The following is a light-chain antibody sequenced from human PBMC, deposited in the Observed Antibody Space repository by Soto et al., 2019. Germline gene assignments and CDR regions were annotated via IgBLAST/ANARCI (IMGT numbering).Light chain of an antibody. V-gene: IGLV1-47*01. CDR1: RSNIGNNY. CDR2: KNY. Sequence: QSVLTQPPSASGTPGQRVTISCSGSRSNIGNNYVCWYQQVPGTAPKLLIYKNYQRPSGVPDRFSGAKAGTSASRAISGLRSEDEAEYYCAAWDDSLSGLHVFGTGTKLTVL. CDR3: AAWDDSLSGLHV. J-gene: IGLJ1*01.